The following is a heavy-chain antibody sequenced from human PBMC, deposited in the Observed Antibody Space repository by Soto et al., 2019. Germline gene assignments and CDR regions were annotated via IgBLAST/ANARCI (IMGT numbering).Heavy chain of an antibody. CDR3: ARDTLPILGYCSGGSCYPYYYYGMDV. D-gene: IGHD2-15*01. CDR1: GFTFSSYG. CDR2: IWYDGSNK. V-gene: IGHV3-33*01. J-gene: IGHJ6*02. Sequence: GGSLRLSCAASGFTFSSYGMHWVRQAPGKGLEWVAVIWYDGSNKYYADSVKGRFTISRDNSKNTLYLQMNSLRAEDTAAYYCARDTLPILGYCSGGSCYPYYYYGMDVWGQGTTVTVSS.